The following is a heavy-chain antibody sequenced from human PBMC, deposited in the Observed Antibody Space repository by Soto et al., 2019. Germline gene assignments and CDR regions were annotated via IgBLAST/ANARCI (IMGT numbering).Heavy chain of an antibody. V-gene: IGHV4-34*01. J-gene: IGHJ4*02. CDR2: INHSGST. CDR1: GGSFSGYY. Sequence: PSETLSLTCAVYGGSFSGYYWSWIRQPPGKGLEWIGEINHSGSTNYNPSLKSRVTISVDTSKNQFSLKLSSVTAADTAVYYCARKGVSKNFDYWGQGTLVTVSS. CDR3: ARKGVSKNFDY.